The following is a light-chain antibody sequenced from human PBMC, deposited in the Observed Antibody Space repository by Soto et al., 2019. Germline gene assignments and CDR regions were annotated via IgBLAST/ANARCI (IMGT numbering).Light chain of an antibody. CDR3: QQFNSYPYT. J-gene: IGKJ2*01. CDR2: DAS. Sequence: AIQLTQSPSSLSASVGDRVTITCRASQSVSSALAWYQQKPGIAPKLLIYDASSLESGVPSRFSGSGSGTEFTLTISSLQPEDFATYYCQQFNSYPYTFGQGTKLEIK. CDR1: QSVSSA. V-gene: IGKV1-13*02.